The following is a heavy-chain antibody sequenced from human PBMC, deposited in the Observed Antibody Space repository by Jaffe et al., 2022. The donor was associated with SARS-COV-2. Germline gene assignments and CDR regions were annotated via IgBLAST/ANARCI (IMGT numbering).Heavy chain of an antibody. J-gene: IGHJ6*02. CDR3: ARDQSYYDFWSGYYFYGMDV. D-gene: IGHD3-3*01. Sequence: EVQLVESGGGLVQPGGSLRLSCAASGFTFSSYWMHWVRQAPGKGLVWVSRINSDGSSTSYADSVKGRFTISRDNAKNTLYLQMNSLRAEDTAVYYCARDQSYYDFWSGYYFYGMDVWGQGTTVTVSS. CDR2: INSDGSST. V-gene: IGHV3-74*01. CDR1: GFTFSSYW.